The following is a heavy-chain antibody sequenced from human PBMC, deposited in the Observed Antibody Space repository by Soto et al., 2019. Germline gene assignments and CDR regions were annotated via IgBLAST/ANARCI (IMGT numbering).Heavy chain of an antibody. CDR3: ARCYCSVGSCYTCWHFDL. D-gene: IGHD2-15*01. V-gene: IGHV1-18*01. Sequence: ASVKVSCKASGYTFNNYGISWVRQAPGQGLEWMGWIGPYNGNTDHAQNFQGRVTMTTDTSTNTAYMELRGLRSDDTALYYCARCYCSVGSCYTCWHFDLWGRGTLVTVSS. J-gene: IGHJ2*01. CDR1: GYTFNNYG. CDR2: IGPYNGNT.